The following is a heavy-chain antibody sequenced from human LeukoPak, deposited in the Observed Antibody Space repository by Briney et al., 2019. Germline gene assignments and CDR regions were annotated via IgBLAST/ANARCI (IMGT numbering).Heavy chain of an antibody. D-gene: IGHD6-13*01. CDR2: ISYDGSNK. Sequence: GGSLRLSCAASGFTFSSYGMHWVRQAPGKGLEWVAVISYDGSNKYYADSVKGRFTISRDNSKNTLYLQMNSLRAEDTAVYYCAKSSDAFDIWGQGTKVTVSS. V-gene: IGHV3-30*18. CDR3: AKSSDAFDI. J-gene: IGHJ3*02. CDR1: GFTFSSYG.